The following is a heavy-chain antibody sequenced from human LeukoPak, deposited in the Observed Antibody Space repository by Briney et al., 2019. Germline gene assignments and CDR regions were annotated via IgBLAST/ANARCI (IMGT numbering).Heavy chain of an antibody. Sequence: SETLSLTCTVSGGSVSSYYWSWIRQPPGKGLEWIGYIYYSGSTNYNPSLKSRVTISVDKSKNQFSLKLSSVTAADTAVYYCARLGITGTTPYYFDYWGQGTLVTVSS. D-gene: IGHD1-7*01. J-gene: IGHJ4*02. CDR1: GGSVSSYY. CDR2: IYYSGST. CDR3: ARLGITGTTPYYFDY. V-gene: IGHV4-59*02.